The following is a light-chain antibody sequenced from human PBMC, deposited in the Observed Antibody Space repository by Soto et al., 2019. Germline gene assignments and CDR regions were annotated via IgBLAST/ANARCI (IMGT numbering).Light chain of an antibody. V-gene: IGKV1-5*01. Sequence: PSTLSGSVGDRVTITCRASQTISSWLAWYQQKPGKAPKLLIYDASTLQSGVPSRFSGSGSGTEFTLTINSLQADDFATYYCQQHNSFSITFGQGTRLEIK. J-gene: IGKJ5*01. CDR1: QTISSW. CDR3: QQHNSFSIT. CDR2: DAS.